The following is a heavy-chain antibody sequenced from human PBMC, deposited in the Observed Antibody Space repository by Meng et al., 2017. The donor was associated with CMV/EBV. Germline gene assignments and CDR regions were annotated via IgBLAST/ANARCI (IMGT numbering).Heavy chain of an antibody. CDR3: ARDLMNCSSTSCANWFDP. Sequence: HVPPQVAGPGLVKPSETLPLPCPVSGGSISSYYWSWIRQPAGKGLEWIGRIYTSGSTNYNPSLKSRVTMSVDTSKNQFSLKLSSVTAADTAVYYCARDLMNCSSTSCANWFDPWGQGTLVTVSS. CDR1: GGSISSYY. V-gene: IGHV4-4*07. CDR2: IYTSGST. J-gene: IGHJ5*02. D-gene: IGHD2-2*01.